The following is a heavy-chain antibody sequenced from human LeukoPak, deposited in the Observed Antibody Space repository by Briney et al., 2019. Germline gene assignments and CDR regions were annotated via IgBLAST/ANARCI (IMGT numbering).Heavy chain of an antibody. V-gene: IGHV4-4*02. CDR1: GGSISSSNW. J-gene: IGHJ4*02. D-gene: IGHD5-12*01. CDR3: ARDSRYSGYDLLGY. CDR2: IYHSGST. Sequence: SETLSLTCAVSGGSISSSNWWSWVRQPPGKGLEWIGEIYHSGSTNYNPSLKSRVTISVDKSKNQFSLKLSSVTAADTAVYYCARDSRYSGYDLLGYWGQGILVTVSS.